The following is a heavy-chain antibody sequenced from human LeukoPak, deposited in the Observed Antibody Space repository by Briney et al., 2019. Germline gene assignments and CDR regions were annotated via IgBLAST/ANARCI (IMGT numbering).Heavy chain of an antibody. CDR2: ISPYNGKT. D-gene: IGHD3-10*01. J-gene: IGHJ4*02. V-gene: IGHV1-18*01. CDR3: ARDMARGLSNY. CDR1: GYTFSSYG. Sequence: ASVKVSRKASGYTFSSYGVSWVRQAPGQGLEWMGWISPYNGKTNYAQKFQGRVTMTTDTSTSTAYMELRSLRYDDTAVYYCARDMARGLSNYWGQGTLVAVSS.